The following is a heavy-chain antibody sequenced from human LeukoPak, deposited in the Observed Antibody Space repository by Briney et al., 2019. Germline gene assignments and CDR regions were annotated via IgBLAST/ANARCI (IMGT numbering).Heavy chain of an antibody. CDR2: ISWNSGYI. CDR3: ARVELAAGSYYFGY. Sequence: PGGSLRLSCAASGFTFDDYAMHWVRQAPGKGLEWVSGISWNSGYIGYADSVKGRFTISRDNAKNSLYLQMNSLRAEDTAVYYCARVELAAGSYYFGYWGQGTLVTVSS. CDR1: GFTFDDYA. D-gene: IGHD6-13*01. J-gene: IGHJ4*02. V-gene: IGHV3-9*01.